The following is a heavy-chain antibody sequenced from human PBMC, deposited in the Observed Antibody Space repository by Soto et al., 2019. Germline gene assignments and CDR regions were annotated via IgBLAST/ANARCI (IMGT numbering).Heavy chain of an antibody. Sequence: PGGSLRLSCAASGFTFNHYHMHWVRQAPGKGLEWVAVISYDGGNNYYADSVKGRFTISRDNSKNTLCLQMTSVRLDDTALYYCAREQNIRRFDYWGQGALVTVSS. CDR3: AREQNIRRFDY. CDR2: ISYDGGNN. J-gene: IGHJ4*02. V-gene: IGHV3-30*03. CDR1: GFTFNHYH.